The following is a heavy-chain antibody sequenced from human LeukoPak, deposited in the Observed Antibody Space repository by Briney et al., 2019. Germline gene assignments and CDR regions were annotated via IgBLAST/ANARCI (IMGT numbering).Heavy chain of an antibody. D-gene: IGHD2-21*02. J-gene: IGHJ4*02. CDR2: IKQDGSEK. V-gene: IGHV3-7*01. CDR1: GFTFSSYA. Sequence: GGSLRLSCAASGFTFSSYAMHWVRQAPGKGLEWVANIKQDGSEKDYVDSVKGRFTTSRDNAKNSLFLQMNSLRAEDTAVYYCARDHYHKIHSVMVTAPDYWGQGTLVIVSS. CDR3: ARDHYHKIHSVMVTAPDY.